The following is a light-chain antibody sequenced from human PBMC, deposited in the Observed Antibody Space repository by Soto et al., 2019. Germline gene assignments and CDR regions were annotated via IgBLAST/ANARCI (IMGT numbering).Light chain of an antibody. J-gene: IGKJ1*01. CDR3: LQDHTYPWT. V-gene: IGKV1-6*01. CDR2: TAS. Sequence: AIQMTQSPSSLSASVGDRVTITCRASQDISTSLTWYQHKSGKAPKVMIYTASAVQIGVPLRFSSTRCGTDFILSISSLQPEDVATYYCLQDHTYPWTFGQGTKVEIK. CDR1: QDISTS.